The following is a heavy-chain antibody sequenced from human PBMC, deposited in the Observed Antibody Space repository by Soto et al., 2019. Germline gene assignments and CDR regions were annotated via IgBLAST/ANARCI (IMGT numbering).Heavy chain of an antibody. CDR1: GGSFSGYY. Sequence: PSETLSLTCAVYGGSFSGYYWTWIRQPPGKGLEWIGEINHSGTTTYNPSLKSLVTISVDTSRDQFSLKLSSVTAADTAVYYCARASKDIVLMVYATPYYYYGMDVWGQGTTVTVSS. J-gene: IGHJ6*02. D-gene: IGHD2-8*01. CDR2: INHSGTT. V-gene: IGHV4-34*01. CDR3: ARASKDIVLMVYATPYYYYGMDV.